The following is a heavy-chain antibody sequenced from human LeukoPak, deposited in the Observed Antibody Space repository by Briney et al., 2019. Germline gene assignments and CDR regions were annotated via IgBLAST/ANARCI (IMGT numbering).Heavy chain of an antibody. Sequence: ASVKVSCKASGYTFTGYYMHWVRQAPGQGLEWMGWINPNSGGTNYVQKFQGRVTMTRDTSISTAYMELSRLRSDDTAVYYCARAMIVVVPAAIGLGDYWGQGTLVTVSS. CDR3: ARAMIVVVPAAIGLGDY. J-gene: IGHJ4*02. CDR2: INPNSGGT. V-gene: IGHV1-2*02. D-gene: IGHD2-2*01. CDR1: GYTFTGYY.